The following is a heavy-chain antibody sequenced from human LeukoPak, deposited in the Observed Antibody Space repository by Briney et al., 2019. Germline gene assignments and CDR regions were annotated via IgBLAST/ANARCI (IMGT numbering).Heavy chain of an antibody. V-gene: IGHV1-2*02. Sequence: ASVKVSCKASGYTFTDYYMHWVRQAPGQGLEWMGWINPNSGATNYAQKFQGRVTMTRDTSIRTAYMELSRLRSDDPAVYYCARAPTTGTTDGYWGQGTLVTVSS. CDR2: INPNSGAT. CDR3: ARAPTTGTTDGY. D-gene: IGHD4-17*01. J-gene: IGHJ4*02. CDR1: GYTFTDYY.